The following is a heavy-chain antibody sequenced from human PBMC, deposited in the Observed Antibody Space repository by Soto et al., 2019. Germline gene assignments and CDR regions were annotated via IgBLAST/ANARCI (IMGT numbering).Heavy chain of an antibody. V-gene: IGHV3-64D*08. CDR3: VKDPGLDYGSGSLDY. CDR1: GVTFISYA. Sequence: GGSLRLSCSASGVTFISYAMHWVRQAPGKGLEYVSAISSNGGSTYYADSVKGRFTISRDNSKNTLYLQMSSLRAEDTAVYYCVKDPGLDYGSGSLDYWGQGTLVTVSS. CDR2: ISSNGGST. D-gene: IGHD3-10*01. J-gene: IGHJ4*02.